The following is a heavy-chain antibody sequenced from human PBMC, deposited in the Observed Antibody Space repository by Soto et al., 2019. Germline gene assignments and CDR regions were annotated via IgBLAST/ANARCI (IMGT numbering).Heavy chain of an antibody. CDR3: ARALLSHSYDSGGYDSHFHAMDV. J-gene: IGHJ6*02. D-gene: IGHD3-22*01. CDR1: GYTFTSYA. CDR2: IIPISETT. V-gene: IGHV1-69*06. Sequence: SVKVSCKASGYTFTSYAMHWVRQAPGQGLEWMGGIIPISETTNYAQIFQGRVSIVADISTSTAYMELSRLRSEDTAVYYCARALLSHSYDSGGYDSHFHAMDVWGQGTPVTVSS.